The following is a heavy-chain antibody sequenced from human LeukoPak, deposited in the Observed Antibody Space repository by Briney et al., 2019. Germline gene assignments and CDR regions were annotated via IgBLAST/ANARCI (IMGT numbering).Heavy chain of an antibody. D-gene: IGHD2-2*01. CDR2: IIPIFGTA. V-gene: IGHV1-69*05. CDR1: GGTFSSYA. CDR3: ARDKGAARYCSSTSCYAVFDY. J-gene: IGHJ4*02. Sequence: ASVKVSCKASGGTFSSYAISWVRQAPGQGLEWMGGIIPIFGTANYAQKFQGRVTITTDESTSTAYMELSSLRSEDTAVYYCARDKGAARYCSSTSCYAVFDYWGQGTLVTVSS.